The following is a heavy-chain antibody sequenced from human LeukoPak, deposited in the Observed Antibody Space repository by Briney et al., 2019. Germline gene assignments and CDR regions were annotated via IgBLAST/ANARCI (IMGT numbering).Heavy chain of an antibody. CDR2: ISGSGGST. D-gene: IGHD6-19*01. CDR1: GFTFSSYA. J-gene: IGHJ4*02. CDR3: AKVYTAVAGHRWDY. Sequence: GGSLRLPCAASGFTFSSYAMSWVRQAPGKGLEWVSAISGSGGSTYYADSVKGRFTISGDNSKNTLYLQMNSLRAEDTAVYYCAKVYTAVAGHRWDYWGQGTLVTVSS. V-gene: IGHV3-23*01.